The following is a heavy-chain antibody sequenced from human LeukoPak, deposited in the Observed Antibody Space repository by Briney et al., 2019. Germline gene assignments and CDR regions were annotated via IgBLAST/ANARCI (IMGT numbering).Heavy chain of an antibody. Sequence: PGGSLRLSCAASGFTFSDYYMTWFRQAPGKGLEWVSYISSSGSTIYYADSVKGRFTISRDNAKNSLYLQMNSLRAEDTAVYYCARVPDYDFWSGYLSYFDYWGQGTLVTVSS. CDR2: ISSSGSTI. CDR1: GFTFSDYY. CDR3: ARVPDYDFWSGYLSYFDY. D-gene: IGHD3-3*01. J-gene: IGHJ4*02. V-gene: IGHV3-11*04.